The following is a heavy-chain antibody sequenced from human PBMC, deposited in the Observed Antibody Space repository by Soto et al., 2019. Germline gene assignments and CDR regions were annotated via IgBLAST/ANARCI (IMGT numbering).Heavy chain of an antibody. J-gene: IGHJ3*02. CDR2: IYPGDSDT. CDR1: GYSFSNSW. CDR3: ARHRQPFCTNGICYRRNSDDALDI. D-gene: IGHD2-8*01. Sequence: GESLKISCQGSGYSFSNSWIGWVRHMPGKGLEWMGIIYPGDSDTRYSPSFQGQVTISVDKSISTAYLQWSSLKASDTAMYYCARHRQPFCTNGICYRRNSDDALDIWGQGTMVTVSS. V-gene: IGHV5-51*01.